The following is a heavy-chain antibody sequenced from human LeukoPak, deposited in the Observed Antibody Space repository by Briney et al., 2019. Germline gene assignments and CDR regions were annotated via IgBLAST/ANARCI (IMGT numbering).Heavy chain of an antibody. V-gene: IGHV4-59*01. Sequence: PSETLSLTCTVSGGSISSYYWSWIRQPPGKGLEWIGYIYYGGSTNYNPSLKSRVTISVDTSKNQFSLKLSSVTAADTAVYYCAREVFGYCSGGSCGFDIWGQGTMVTVSS. CDR1: GGSISSYY. CDR3: AREVFGYCSGGSCGFDI. CDR2: IYYGGST. J-gene: IGHJ3*02. D-gene: IGHD2-15*01.